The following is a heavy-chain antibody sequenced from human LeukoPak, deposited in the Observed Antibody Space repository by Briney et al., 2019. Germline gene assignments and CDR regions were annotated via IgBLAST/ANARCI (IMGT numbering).Heavy chain of an antibody. CDR2: ISWDSGSI. CDR3: AKDKSXSSGWXXXXDP. J-gene: IGHJ5*02. V-gene: IGHV3-9*01. D-gene: IGHD6-19*01. CDR1: GFTFDDYA. Sequence: GGSLRLSCAASGFTFDDYAMHWVRQAPGKGLEWVAGISWDSGSIGYADSVKGRFTISRDNAKNSLYLQMNSLRAEDTALYYCAKDKSXSSGWXXXXDPWGQGTLXTVSS.